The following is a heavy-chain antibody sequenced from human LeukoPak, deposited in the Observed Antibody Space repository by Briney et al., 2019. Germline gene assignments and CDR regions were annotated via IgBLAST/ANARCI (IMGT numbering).Heavy chain of an antibody. Sequence: GGSLRLSCAASGFIFSSYGMNWVRQAPGKGLEWVASIDTTSYTYYTDSVKGRFTISRDNAKVSLYLQMNSLRAEDTAVYYCATEGRGVHFDSWGQGTLVTVSS. CDR3: ATEGRGVHFDS. V-gene: IGHV3-21*01. D-gene: IGHD3-10*01. CDR2: IDTTSYT. J-gene: IGHJ4*02. CDR1: GFIFSSYG.